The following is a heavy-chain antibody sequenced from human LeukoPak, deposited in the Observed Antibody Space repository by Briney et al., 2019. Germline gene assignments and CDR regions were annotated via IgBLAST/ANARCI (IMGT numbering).Heavy chain of an antibody. CDR1: GGSMSGYY. CDR2: IYYTGTT. J-gene: IGHJ4*02. CDR3: ARLRGNYFPDF. Sequence: SETLSLTCTVSGGSMSGYYWTRIRQPPGKTLEWIAYIYYTGTTNYNPSLESRVTISVDTSRNQFSLRLRSVAAADTAVYYCARLRGNYFPDFWGQGTLVTVSS. D-gene: IGHD2/OR15-2a*01. V-gene: IGHV4-59*01.